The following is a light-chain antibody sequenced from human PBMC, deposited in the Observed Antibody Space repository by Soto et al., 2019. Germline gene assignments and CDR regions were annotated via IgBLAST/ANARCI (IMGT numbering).Light chain of an antibody. CDR3: QQCNNWPPEIT. CDR2: DAS. J-gene: IGKJ5*01. Sequence: IVLTQSPATLSLSPGERATLSCRASQNISIYLAWYQQKPGQAPRLLIYDASNRATGIPARFSGSGSGTDFTITISSLEPEDFAVYYCQQCNNWPPEITFGQGTRLDI. V-gene: IGKV3-11*01. CDR1: QNISIY.